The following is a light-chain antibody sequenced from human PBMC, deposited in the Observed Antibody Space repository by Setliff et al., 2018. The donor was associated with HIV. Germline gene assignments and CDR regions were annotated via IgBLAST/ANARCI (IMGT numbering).Light chain of an antibody. CDR2: EVS. J-gene: IGLJ1*01. CDR1: SSDVGRYNY. CDR3: CSYVGSYTYI. Sequence: QSALAQPASVSGSPGQSITISCTGTSSDVGRYNYVSWYQQHPGKAPKVIIYEVSNRPSGVSHRFSGSKSGNTASLTISGLQAEDEADYYCCSYVGSYTYIFGTGTKVTVL. V-gene: IGLV2-14*01.